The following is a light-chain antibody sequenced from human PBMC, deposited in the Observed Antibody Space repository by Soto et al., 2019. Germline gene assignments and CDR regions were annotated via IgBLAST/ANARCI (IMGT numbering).Light chain of an antibody. J-gene: IGKJ3*01. Sequence: DIQMTQSPTSLSASVGDRVTITCRASQGIRNFVAWYQQKPGKAPKLLIYAASTLQSGVPSRFRGSGSGTDFTLTINSLQPEYVATYSCQKYSSVPVFGPGTKVEIK. CDR3: QKYSSVPV. V-gene: IGKV1-27*01. CDR1: QGIRNF. CDR2: AAS.